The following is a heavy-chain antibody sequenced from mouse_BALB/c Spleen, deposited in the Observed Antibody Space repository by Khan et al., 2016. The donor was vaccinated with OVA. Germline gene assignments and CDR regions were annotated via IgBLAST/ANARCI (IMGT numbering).Heavy chain of an antibody. CDR2: IWTGGST. V-gene: IGHV2-9*02. CDR3: TRSKYLARY. J-gene: IGHJ2*01. CDR1: GYSLTRYG. D-gene: IGHD3-3*01. Sequence: VRLVESGPGLVAPSQTLSITCTASGYSLTRYGVHWVRQPPGKGLEWLGLIWTGGSTTYYSALLSRLIISINKSKSRVFLIMNSLQTDDTALYYCTRSKYLARYWGQGTTLTVSS.